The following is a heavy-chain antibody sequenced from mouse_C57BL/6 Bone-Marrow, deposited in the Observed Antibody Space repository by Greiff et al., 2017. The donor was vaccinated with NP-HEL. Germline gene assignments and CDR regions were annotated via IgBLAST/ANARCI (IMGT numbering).Heavy chain of an antibody. J-gene: IGHJ3*01. Sequence: DVHLVESGGGLVQPKGSLKLSCAASGFTFNTYAMHWVRPAPGKGLEWVARIRSKSSNYATYYADSVKDRFTISRDDSQSMLYLQMNNLKTEDTAMYYCVRDEGLPRGFAYWGQGTLVTVSA. CDR2: IRSKSSNYAT. D-gene: IGHD3-1*01. CDR1: GFTFNTYA. CDR3: VRDEGLPRGFAY. V-gene: IGHV10-3*01.